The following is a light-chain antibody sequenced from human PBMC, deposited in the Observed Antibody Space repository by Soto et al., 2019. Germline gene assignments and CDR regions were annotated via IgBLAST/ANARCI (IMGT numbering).Light chain of an antibody. CDR3: QQYGSSPLT. V-gene: IGKV3-20*01. Sequence: DIVLTQSPGTLSLSPGERATLSCGASQSVNSNSLAWYQQTPGQSPRLLFYAASNRASNVPDRFSASGSGTDFTLTISRLEPEDFAVYHCQQYGSSPLTFGGGTKVEIK. CDR2: AAS. CDR1: QSVNSNS. J-gene: IGKJ4*01.